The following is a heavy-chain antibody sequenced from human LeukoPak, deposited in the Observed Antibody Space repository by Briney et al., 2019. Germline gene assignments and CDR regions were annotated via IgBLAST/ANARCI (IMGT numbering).Heavy chain of an antibody. CDR1: GGSIDNYC. J-gene: IGHJ4*02. Sequence: SETLSLTCTVSGGSIDNYCWSWIRQTPGKGLEWIAYVFYNGATGYNPSLKSRVTISLETSENQFSLKLYSVTAADTAIYYCARGGPGYNYFDYWGQGTLVTVSS. CDR3: ARGGPGYNYFDY. CDR2: VFYNGAT. D-gene: IGHD5-24*01. V-gene: IGHV4-59*01.